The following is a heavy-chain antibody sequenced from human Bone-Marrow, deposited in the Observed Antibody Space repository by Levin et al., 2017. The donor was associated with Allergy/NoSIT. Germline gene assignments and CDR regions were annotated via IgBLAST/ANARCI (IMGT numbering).Heavy chain of an antibody. J-gene: IGHJ4*02. Sequence: SETLSLACNVSGVSVSAIGYYWSWIRQSPGKGLQWMGFVYHTGTTSYNPSLKSRVTISIDTSSNHFSLRLNSVTAADTAIYYCAKGSMGRGAYFEYWGRGALVTVSS. CDR2: VYHTGTT. CDR1: GVSVSAIGYY. V-gene: IGHV4-30-4*01. CDR3: AKGSMGRGAYFEY. D-gene: IGHD2-15*01.